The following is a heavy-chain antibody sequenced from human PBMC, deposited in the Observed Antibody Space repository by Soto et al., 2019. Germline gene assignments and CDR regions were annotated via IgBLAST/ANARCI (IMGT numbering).Heavy chain of an antibody. CDR1: GGSFSGYY. J-gene: IGHJ6*02. CDR3: ARGLATVTTKAYYYYGMDV. Sequence: SETLSLTCAVYGGSFSGYYWSWIRQPPGKGLEWIGEINHSGSTNYNPSLKSRVTISVDTSKNQLSLKLSSVTAADTAVYYCARGLATVTTKAYYYYGMDVWGQGTTVTVS. D-gene: IGHD4-4*01. V-gene: IGHV4-34*01. CDR2: INHSGST.